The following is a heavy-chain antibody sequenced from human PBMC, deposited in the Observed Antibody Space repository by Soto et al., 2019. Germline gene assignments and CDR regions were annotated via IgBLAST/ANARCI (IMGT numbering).Heavy chain of an antibody. D-gene: IGHD6-6*01. J-gene: IGHJ3*02. Sequence: SETLSLTCAVYGGSFSGYYWSWIRQPPGKGLEWIGEINHSGSTNYNPSLKSRVTISVETSKNQFSLKLSSVTAADTAVYYCARGGIAARDAFDIWGQGTMVTVSS. V-gene: IGHV4-34*01. CDR3: ARGGIAARDAFDI. CDR2: INHSGST. CDR1: GGSFSGYY.